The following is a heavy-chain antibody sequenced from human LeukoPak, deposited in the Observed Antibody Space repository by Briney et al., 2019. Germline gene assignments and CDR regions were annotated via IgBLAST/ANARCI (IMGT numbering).Heavy chain of an antibody. D-gene: IGHD3-10*01. CDR2: FDPEDGET. J-gene: IGHJ3*02. CDR3: ATVMVRGVQNGAFDI. V-gene: IGHV1-24*01. Sequence: GASVKVSCKVSGYTLTELSMHWVRQAPGKGLEWMGGFDPEDGETIYAQKFQGRVTMTEDTSTDTAYMELSSLRSEDTAVYYCATVMVRGVQNGAFDIWGQGTMVTVSS. CDR1: GYTLTELS.